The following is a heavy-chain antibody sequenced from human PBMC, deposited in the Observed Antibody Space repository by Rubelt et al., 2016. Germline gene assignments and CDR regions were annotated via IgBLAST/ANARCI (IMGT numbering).Heavy chain of an antibody. D-gene: IGHD6-19*01. Sequence: QVQLVESGGGVVQPGRSLRLSCAASGFTFSSYAMHWVRQAPGKGLEWVAVISYDGSNKYYADSVKGRFTISRDKSKNTLYLQMNSLRAEDTAVYYCARSPSIAVAGTDYWGQGTLVTVSS. CDR2: ISYDGSNK. J-gene: IGHJ4*02. CDR3: ARSPSIAVAGTDY. CDR1: GFTFSSYA. V-gene: IGHV3-30*04.